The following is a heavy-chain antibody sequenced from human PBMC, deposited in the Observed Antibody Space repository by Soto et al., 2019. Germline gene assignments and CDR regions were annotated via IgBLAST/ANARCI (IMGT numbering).Heavy chain of an antibody. D-gene: IGHD3-10*02. V-gene: IGHV3-48*02. CDR1: GFTFSTYS. Sequence: EVQLVESGGGLVQPGESLRLSCAASGFTFSTYSMNWLRQAPGKGLEWVAYIGGSGSRKYYADSVKGRFSISRDNAKNAVSLQMNSLRDDDTAVDYCARGSAMFASPVDYWGQGVLVTVSS. CDR3: ARGSAMFASPVDY. CDR2: IGGSGSRK. J-gene: IGHJ4*02.